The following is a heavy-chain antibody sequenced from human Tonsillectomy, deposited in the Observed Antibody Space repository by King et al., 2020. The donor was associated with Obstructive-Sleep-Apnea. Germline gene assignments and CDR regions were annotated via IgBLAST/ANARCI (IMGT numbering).Heavy chain of an antibody. CDR1: GGSISSSSYY. CDR3: TTVTNYFDAFDI. D-gene: IGHD4-11*01. CDR2: IYYSGST. J-gene: IGHJ3*02. Sequence: LQLQESGPGLVKPSETLSLTCTVSGGSISSSSYYWGWIRQPPGKGLEWIGSIYYSGSTYYNPSLKSRVTISVDTSKNQFSLKLSSVTAADTAVYYCTTVTNYFDAFDIWGQGTMVTVSS. V-gene: IGHV4-39*07.